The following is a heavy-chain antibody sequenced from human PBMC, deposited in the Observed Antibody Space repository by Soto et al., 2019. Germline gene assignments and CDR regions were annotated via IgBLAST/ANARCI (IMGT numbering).Heavy chain of an antibody. J-gene: IGHJ5*02. CDR2: IIPIFGTA. CDR3: ARPYCSGGSCYSTAWFDP. Sequence: ASVKVSCKASGGTFSSYAISWVRQAPGQGLEWMGGIIPIFGTANYAQKFQGRVTITADESTSTAYMELSSLRSEDTAVYYCARPYCSGGSCYSTAWFDPWGQGTLVTVSS. V-gene: IGHV1-69*13. CDR1: GGTFSSYA. D-gene: IGHD2-15*01.